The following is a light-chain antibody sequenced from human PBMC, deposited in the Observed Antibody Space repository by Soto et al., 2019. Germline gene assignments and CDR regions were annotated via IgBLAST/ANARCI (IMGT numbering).Light chain of an antibody. V-gene: IGKV3-11*01. CDR3: QQRSNWPT. CDR2: DAS. Sequence: EIVLTQSPATLSLSLGVRATLSCRASQSVSSYLAWYQQKPGQAPRLLIYDASNRATGIPARFSGSGYGTDFTLTISSLEPEDFAVYYCQQRSNWPTLGQGTKVDIK. J-gene: IGKJ1*01. CDR1: QSVSSY.